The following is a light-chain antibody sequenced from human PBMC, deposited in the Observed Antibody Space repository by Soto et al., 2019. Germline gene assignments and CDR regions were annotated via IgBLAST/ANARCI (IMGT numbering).Light chain of an antibody. V-gene: IGLV2-14*03. J-gene: IGLJ1*01. Sequence: QSALTQPASVSGSPGQSITISCTGTSSDVGGYHYGSWYQHHPGKAPKLMIYDVSNRPSGVSNRFSGSKSGNTASLTISGLQAEDEADYYCSSYTSSSTLYVFGTGTKLTVL. CDR2: DVS. CDR3: SSYTSSSTLYV. CDR1: SSDVGGYHY.